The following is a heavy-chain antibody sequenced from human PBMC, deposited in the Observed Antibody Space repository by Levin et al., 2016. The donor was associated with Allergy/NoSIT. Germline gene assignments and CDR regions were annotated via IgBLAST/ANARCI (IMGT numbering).Heavy chain of an antibody. D-gene: IGHD4-17*01. CDR2: INGDGSST. Sequence: WIRQPPGKGLVWVSRINGDGSSTSYADSVKGRFTISRDNAKNTLYLQMNSLRAEDTAIYYCARDFRSRGYGDYSNWIDPWGQGTLVTVSS. CDR3: ARDFRSRGYGDYSNWIDP. V-gene: IGHV3-74*01. J-gene: IGHJ5*02.